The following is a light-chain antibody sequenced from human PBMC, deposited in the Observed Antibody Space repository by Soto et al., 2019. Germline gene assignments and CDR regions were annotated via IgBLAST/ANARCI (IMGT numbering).Light chain of an antibody. Sequence: QSALTQPPSASGSRGRSVTISCTGTSSDVGGYDYVSWYQQHPGKAPKLIIFEVNKWPSGVPDRFSGSKSGNTASLTVSGLQAEDEADYYCSSYGGSNNFVFGGGTKFTVL. CDR1: SSDVGGYDY. CDR3: SSYGGSNNFV. CDR2: EVN. V-gene: IGLV2-8*01. J-gene: IGLJ3*02.